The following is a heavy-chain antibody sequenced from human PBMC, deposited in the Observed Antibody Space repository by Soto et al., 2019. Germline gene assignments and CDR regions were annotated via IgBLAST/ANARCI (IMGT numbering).Heavy chain of an antibody. CDR2: INHSGST. CDR3: ARGGWLRYYNWFDP. J-gene: IGHJ5*02. Sequence: SETLSLSCAGDGGAFSGCYWSWIRQPPGKGLEWIGEINHSGSTNYNPSLKSRVTISVDTSKNQFSLKLSSVTAADTAVYYCARGGWLRYYNWFDPWGQGTLVTVSS. D-gene: IGHD5-12*01. V-gene: IGHV4-34*01. CDR1: GGAFSGCY.